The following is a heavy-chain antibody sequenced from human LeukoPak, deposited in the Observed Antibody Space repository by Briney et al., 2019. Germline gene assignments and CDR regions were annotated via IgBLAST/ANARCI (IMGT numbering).Heavy chain of an antibody. CDR1: GFTFSDYY. CDR3: ARGVQLEQRPTTMDV. V-gene: IGHV3-11*01. J-gene: IGHJ6*03. CDR2: ISSSGSTI. D-gene: IGHD1-1*01. Sequence: GGSLRLSCAASGFTFSDYYMSWIRQAPGKGLEWVSYISSSGSTIYYADSVKGRFTISRDNAKNSLYLQMNSLRAEDTAVYYCARGVQLEQRPTTMDVWGKGTTVTVSS.